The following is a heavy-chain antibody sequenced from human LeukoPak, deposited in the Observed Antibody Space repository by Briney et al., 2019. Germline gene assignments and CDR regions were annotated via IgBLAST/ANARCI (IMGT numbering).Heavy chain of an antibody. Sequence: ASVKVSCKASGYTFTSYYMHWVRQAPGQGLGWMGIINPSGGSTSYAQKFQGRVTMTRNTSISTAYMELSSLRSEDTAVYYCARGLSFYGSGSYGVDYWGQGTLVTVSS. CDR3: ARGLSFYGSGSYGVDY. CDR1: GYTFTSYY. CDR2: INPSGGST. D-gene: IGHD3-10*01. J-gene: IGHJ4*02. V-gene: IGHV1-46*01.